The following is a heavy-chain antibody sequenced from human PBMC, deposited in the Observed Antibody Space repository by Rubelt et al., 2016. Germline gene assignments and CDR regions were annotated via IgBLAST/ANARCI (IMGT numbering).Heavy chain of an antibody. CDR1: GYIFTNYA. CDR2: INAGNDNT. D-gene: IGHD1-7*01. J-gene: IGHJ6*02. V-gene: IGHV1-3*01. Sequence: QVQLVQSGTEVKKPGASVKVSCKASGYIFTNYAMHWVRQAPGQRLEWMGWINAGNDNTKYSQKFQGRVTITRDTSASIAYMELRGLRSDDTAVYYCARSAGTTELAYYGMDVWGQGTTVTVSS. CDR3: ARSAGTTELAYYGMDV.